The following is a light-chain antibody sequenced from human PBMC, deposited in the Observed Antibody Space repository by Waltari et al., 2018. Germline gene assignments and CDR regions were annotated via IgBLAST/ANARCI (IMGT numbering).Light chain of an antibody. CDR1: QSIMSW. V-gene: IGKV1-5*03. J-gene: IGKJ2*01. CDR3: QQYNTDYT. CDR2: KAS. Sequence: DVQMTQSPSTLSASVGDTVSITCRASQSIMSWLAWYQQKAGKAPKVLFSKASTLESGVPSRFSGSESGTEFTLTISNLQHDDFATYYCQQYNTDYTFGQGTILEIK.